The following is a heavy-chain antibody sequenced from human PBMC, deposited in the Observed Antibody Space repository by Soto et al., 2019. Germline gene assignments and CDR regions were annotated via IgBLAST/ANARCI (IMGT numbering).Heavy chain of an antibody. CDR3: ARFTYKSGFNWFDP. V-gene: IGHV4-59*03. D-gene: IGHD5-12*01. CDR2: IYHMGGT. CDR1: GASINSDY. J-gene: IGHJ5*02. Sequence: PSETLSLTCTVSGASINSDYWSWIRQSPGKGLEWIGYIYHMGGTDYNPSLKSRVTISIDKSKNQFSLNLGSVTAADTAVYFCARFTYKSGFNWFDPWGQGTQVTVSS.